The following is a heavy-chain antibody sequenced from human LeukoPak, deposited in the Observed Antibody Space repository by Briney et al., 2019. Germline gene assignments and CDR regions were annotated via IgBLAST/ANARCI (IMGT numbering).Heavy chain of an antibody. D-gene: IGHD4-11*01. V-gene: IGHV3-66*04. CDR1: GFTVSSKY. Sequence: PGRSLRLSCAASGFTVSSKYMSWVRQAPGKGLEWVSVIYSGDITYYADSVKGRFTISRDNSTNTLYLQMNSLRAEDTAVYYCARLQGYFDYWGQGTLVTVSS. CDR2: IYSGDIT. J-gene: IGHJ4*02. CDR3: ARLQGYFDY.